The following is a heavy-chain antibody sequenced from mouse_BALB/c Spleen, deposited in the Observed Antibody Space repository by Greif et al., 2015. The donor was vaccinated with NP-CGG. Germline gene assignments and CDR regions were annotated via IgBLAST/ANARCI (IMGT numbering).Heavy chain of an antibody. V-gene: IGHV1S127*01. CDR1: GYSFTSYW. Sequence: QVQLQQSGPQLVRPGASVKISCKASGYSFTSYWMHWVKQRPGQGLEWIGMIDPSDSETRLNQKFKDKATLTVDKSSSTAYMQLSSPTSEDSAVYYCARLGGYYGNSFAYWGQGTLVTVSA. J-gene: IGHJ3*01. D-gene: IGHD2-1*01. CDR3: ARLGGYYGNSFAY. CDR2: IDPSDSET.